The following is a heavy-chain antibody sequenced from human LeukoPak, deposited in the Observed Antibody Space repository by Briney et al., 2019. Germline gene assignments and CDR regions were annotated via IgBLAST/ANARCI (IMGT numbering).Heavy chain of an antibody. CDR3: ARGAITMVRAIDY. Sequence: SETLSLTCTVSGGSISSSSYYWGWIRQPPGKGLEWIGSIYYSGSTYHNPSLKSRVTISVDTSKNQFSLKLSSVTAADTAVYYCARGAITMVRAIDYWGQGTLVTVSS. D-gene: IGHD3-10*01. J-gene: IGHJ4*02. CDR1: GGSISSSSYY. CDR2: IYYSGST. V-gene: IGHV4-39*07.